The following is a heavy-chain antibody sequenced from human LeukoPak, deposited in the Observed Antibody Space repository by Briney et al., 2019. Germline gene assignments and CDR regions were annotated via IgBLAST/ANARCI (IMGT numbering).Heavy chain of an antibody. CDR2: INPNSGGT. J-gene: IGHJ3*02. V-gene: IGHV1-2*02. Sequence: ASVKVSCKASGYTFTGYYMHWVRQAPGQGLEWMGWINPNSGGTNYAQKFQGRVTMTRDTSTSTAYMELSRLRSEDTAVYYCARAGIWECADSSGNHNGAFVIRGEGTRVPLSS. CDR3: ARAGIWECADSSGNHNGAFVI. D-gene: IGHD3-22*01. CDR1: GYTFTGYY.